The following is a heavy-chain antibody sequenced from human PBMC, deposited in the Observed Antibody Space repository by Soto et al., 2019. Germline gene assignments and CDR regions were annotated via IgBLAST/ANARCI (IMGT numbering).Heavy chain of an antibody. Sequence: GASVKVCCKASGGTFSSYAISWVRQATGQGLEWMGGIIPIFGTANYAQKFQGRVTITADESTSTAYMELSSLRSEDTAVYYCARGVIGYCISTSCYSGMDVWGQGTTVTVSS. CDR3: ARGVIGYCISTSCYSGMDV. CDR2: IIPIFGTA. J-gene: IGHJ6*02. D-gene: IGHD2-2*01. V-gene: IGHV1-69*13. CDR1: GGTFSSYA.